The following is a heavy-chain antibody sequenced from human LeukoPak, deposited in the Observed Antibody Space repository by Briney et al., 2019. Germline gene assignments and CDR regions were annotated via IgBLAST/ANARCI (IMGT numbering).Heavy chain of an antibody. CDR3: ARSLRRVSSRPDGGWFDP. CDR1: GGTFSSYA. V-gene: IGHV1-8*03. Sequence: ASVKVSCKASGGTFSSYAISWVRQATGQGLEWMGWMNPNSGNTGYAQKFQGRVTITRNTSISTAYMELRSLRSEDTAVYYCARSLRRVSSRPDGGWFDPWGQGTLVTVSS. J-gene: IGHJ5*02. CDR2: MNPNSGNT. D-gene: IGHD2-2*01.